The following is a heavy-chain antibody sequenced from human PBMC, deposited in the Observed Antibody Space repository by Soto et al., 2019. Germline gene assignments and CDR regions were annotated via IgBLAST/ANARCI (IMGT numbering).Heavy chain of an antibody. J-gene: IGHJ5*01. CDR2: IYWDDDK. CDR1: GFSLSTSGVG. Sequence: QITLKESGPTLVKPTQTLTLTCTFSGFSLSTSGVGVGWIRQPPGKALEWLALIYWDDDKRYSPSLKSRPTTTKDTSKNQELLTKTNMDPEDTAKYCCAHRRDYDPFDPWGQGTLVTVSS. D-gene: IGHD3-22*01. V-gene: IGHV2-5*02. CDR3: AHRRDYDPFDP.